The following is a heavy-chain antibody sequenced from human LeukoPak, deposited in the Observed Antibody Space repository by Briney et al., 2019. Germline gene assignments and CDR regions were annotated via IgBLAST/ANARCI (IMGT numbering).Heavy chain of an antibody. Sequence: SETLSLTCTVSGGSISSYYWSWMRQPPEKGLEWIGYIYYSGSTNYNPSLKSRVTISVDTSKNQFSLKLSSVTAADTAVYYCAREAGGPYYDFWSGLDPWGQGTLVTVSS. CDR2: IYYSGST. CDR1: GGSISSYY. CDR3: AREAGGPYYDFWSGLDP. V-gene: IGHV4-59*01. J-gene: IGHJ5*02. D-gene: IGHD3-3*01.